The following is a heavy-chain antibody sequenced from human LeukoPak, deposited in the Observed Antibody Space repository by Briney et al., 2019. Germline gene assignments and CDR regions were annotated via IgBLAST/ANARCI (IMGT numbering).Heavy chain of an antibody. D-gene: IGHD1-26*01. V-gene: IGHV4-59*01. CDR3: ARGGSGGYLSWFDP. CDR1: GGSISNYY. CDR2: IYYSGST. J-gene: IGHJ5*02. Sequence: KPSESLSLTCTVSGGSISNYYWNWIRQPPGKGLEWIGYIYYSGSTNYNPSLKPRVTISVDMSKTQSSLRLSSVTAADTAVYYCARGGSGGYLSWFDPWGQGTLVTVSS.